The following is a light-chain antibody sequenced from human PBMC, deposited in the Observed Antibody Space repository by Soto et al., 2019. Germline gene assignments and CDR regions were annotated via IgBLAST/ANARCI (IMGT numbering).Light chain of an antibody. Sequence: DIQMTQSPSTLSASVGDRVTITCRASQSISSWLAWYQQKPGKAPKLLIYGASSLESGVPSRFSGSGSGTEFTLTISSLQPDDFATYYCQQYNSYSPSWTFGQGTKVEIK. CDR1: QSISSW. J-gene: IGKJ1*01. CDR3: QQYNSYSPSWT. CDR2: GAS. V-gene: IGKV1-5*01.